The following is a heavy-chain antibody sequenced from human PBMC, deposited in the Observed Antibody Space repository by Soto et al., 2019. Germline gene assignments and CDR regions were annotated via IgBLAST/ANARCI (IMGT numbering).Heavy chain of an antibody. CDR3: AREESSGWYVGIDY. D-gene: IGHD6-19*01. Sequence: ASVKVSCXASGYTFTSYGISWVRQAPGQGLEWMGWISAYNGNTNYAQKLQGRVTMTTDTSTSTAYMELRSLRSDDTAVYYCAREESSGWYVGIDYWGQGTLVTVSS. J-gene: IGHJ4*02. CDR1: GYTFTSYG. CDR2: ISAYNGNT. V-gene: IGHV1-18*01.